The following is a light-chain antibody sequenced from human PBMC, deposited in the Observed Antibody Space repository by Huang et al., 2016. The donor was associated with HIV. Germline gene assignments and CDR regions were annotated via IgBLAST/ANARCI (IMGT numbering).Light chain of an antibody. J-gene: IGKJ4*01. CDR1: HSVIDA. CDR2: DAS. V-gene: IGKV3-15*01. Sequence: FRGDSAALSSRASHSVIDAVACYEPKPGQAPRLLIYDASAGATGIPARFSGSGSGTEFTLTISSLQSEDSAVYYCQQYNDWPLTFGGGTKVEIK. CDR3: QQYNDWPLT.